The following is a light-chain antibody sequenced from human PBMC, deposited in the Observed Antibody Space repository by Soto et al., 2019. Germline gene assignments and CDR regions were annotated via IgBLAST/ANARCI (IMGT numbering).Light chain of an antibody. CDR3: QQYYSTPYA. CDR2: WAS. Sequence: DIVMTQSPDSLAVSLGERATINCKSSQSVLFSSDNKNYVAWYQQKPGQPPKLLIYWASTRESGVPDRISGSGSGTDFTLTISSLQAEDAAVYFCQQYYSTPYAFGQGTKLEIK. J-gene: IGKJ2*01. V-gene: IGKV4-1*01. CDR1: QSVLFSSDNKNY.